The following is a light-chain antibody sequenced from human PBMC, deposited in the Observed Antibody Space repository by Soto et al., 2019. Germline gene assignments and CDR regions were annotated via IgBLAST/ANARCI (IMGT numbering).Light chain of an antibody. CDR2: GAS. CDR3: QQYGSSPMYT. V-gene: IGKV3-20*01. J-gene: IGKJ2*01. CDR1: QSVRSSY. Sequence: EIVLTQSPGTLSLSPGERATLSCRASQSVRSSYLAWYQQKPGQAPRLLFYGASSRAPGIPDRFSGSGSGTDFTLTISRLEPEDFAVYYCQQYGSSPMYTFGQGTKLEIK.